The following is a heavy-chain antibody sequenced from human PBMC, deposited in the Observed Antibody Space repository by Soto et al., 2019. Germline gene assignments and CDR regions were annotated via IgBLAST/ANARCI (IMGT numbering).Heavy chain of an antibody. Sequence: QVQLVQSGAEVKKPGASVKVSCKASGYTFTSYDINWVRQATGQGLEWMGWMNPNSGNTGYAQKFQGRVTMTRNTSVSTAYMELSSLRSEDTAVYYCARSVEWLASFDYWGQGTLVTVSS. CDR1: GYTFTSYD. D-gene: IGHD6-19*01. V-gene: IGHV1-8*01. CDR2: MNPNSGNT. CDR3: ARSVEWLASFDY. J-gene: IGHJ4*02.